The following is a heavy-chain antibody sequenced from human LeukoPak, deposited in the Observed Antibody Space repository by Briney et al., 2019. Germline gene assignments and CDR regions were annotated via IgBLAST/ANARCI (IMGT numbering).Heavy chain of an antibody. CDR2: IYPGDSET. J-gene: IGHJ6*03. V-gene: IGHV5-51*01. CDR3: AKLGVWRGLYYYYMDV. D-gene: IGHD2-2*02. Sequence: GESLKISCKGSGYSFTNYWIGWVRQMRGKGLEWMGIIYPGDSETRYSPSFQGQVTISADKSISTAYLQWTSLKASDTAMYYCAKLGVWRGLYYYYMDVWGKGTTVTVSS. CDR1: GYSFTNYW.